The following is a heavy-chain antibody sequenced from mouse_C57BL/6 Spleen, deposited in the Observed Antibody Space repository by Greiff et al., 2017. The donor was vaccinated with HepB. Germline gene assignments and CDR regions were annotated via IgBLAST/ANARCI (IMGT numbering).Heavy chain of an antibody. CDR1: GYSITSGYY. D-gene: IGHD4-1*01. CDR3: ARGLGQRGGY. CDR2: ISYDGSN. Sequence: EVQLQESGPGLVKPSQSLSLTCSVTGYSITSGYYWNWIRQFPGNKLEWMGYISYDGSNNYNPSLKNRISITRDTSKNQFFLKLNSVTTEDTATYYCARGLGQRGGYWGQGTTLTVSS. V-gene: IGHV3-6*01. J-gene: IGHJ2*01.